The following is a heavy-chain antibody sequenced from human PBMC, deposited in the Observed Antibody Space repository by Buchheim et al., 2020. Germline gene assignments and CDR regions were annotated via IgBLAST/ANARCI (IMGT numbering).Heavy chain of an antibody. J-gene: IGHJ4*02. Sequence: EVQLVESGGGLVQSGGSLRLSCAASGFTFSSYWMHWVRQAPGKGLVWVSRINGDGSSTSYADSVKGRFTISRDNAQNTLYVQMNSLRAEDTAVYYCARGGYSYGNYYSDYWGQGTL. CDR3: ARGGYSYGNYYSDY. CDR1: GFTFSSYW. D-gene: IGHD5-18*01. CDR2: INGDGSST. V-gene: IGHV3-74*01.